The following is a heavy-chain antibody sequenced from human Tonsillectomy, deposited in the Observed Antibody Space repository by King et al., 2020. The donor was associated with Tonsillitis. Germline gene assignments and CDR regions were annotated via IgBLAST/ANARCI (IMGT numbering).Heavy chain of an antibody. CDR2: INHSGST. CDR3: ARGRARATWIQLWYKTGGDY. CDR1: GGSFSGYY. V-gene: IGHV4-34*01. D-gene: IGHD5-18*01. J-gene: IGHJ4*02. Sequence: VQLQQWGAGLLKPSETLSLTCAVYGGSFSGYYWSWIRQPPGKGLEWIGEINHSGSTNYNPSLKSRVTISVDTSKNQFSLKLSSVTAADTAVYYCARGRARATWIQLWYKTGGDYWGQGTLVTVSS.